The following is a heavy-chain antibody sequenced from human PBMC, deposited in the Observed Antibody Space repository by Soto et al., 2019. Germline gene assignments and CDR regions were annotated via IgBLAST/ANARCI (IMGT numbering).Heavy chain of an antibody. Sequence: EVQVVESVGGSVQPGGSLRLSCTVSGFPFSGHLMDWVRQAPGKGLEWVANINHDGSEMYYGDSVKGRFTISRDNAKNSLYLQMNSLRVEDTAVYYCARGLVDMWGQGTMVTVSS. CDR1: GFPFSGHL. CDR3: ARGLVDM. D-gene: IGHD3-10*01. V-gene: IGHV3-7*05. J-gene: IGHJ3*02. CDR2: INHDGSEM.